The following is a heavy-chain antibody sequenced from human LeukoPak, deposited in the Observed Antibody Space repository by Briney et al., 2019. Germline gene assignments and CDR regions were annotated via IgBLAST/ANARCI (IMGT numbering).Heavy chain of an antibody. V-gene: IGHV4-59*08. Sequence: SETLSLTCTVSGGSISSYYWSWLRQPPGKGLEWIGYIYYSGSTNYNPSLKSRVTISVDTSKNQFSLKLSSVNAADTAVYYCARHIEPYVSVAGLDPWGQGTLVTVSS. D-gene: IGHD6-19*01. J-gene: IGHJ5*02. CDR1: GGSISSYY. CDR2: IYYSGST. CDR3: ARHIEPYVSVAGLDP.